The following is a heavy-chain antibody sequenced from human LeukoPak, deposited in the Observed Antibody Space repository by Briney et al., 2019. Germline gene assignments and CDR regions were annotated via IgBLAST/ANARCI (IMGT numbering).Heavy chain of an antibody. V-gene: IGHV1-2*02. J-gene: IGHJ5*02. CDR2: INPNSGGT. CDR1: GYTFTGYY. D-gene: IGHD2-21*01. Sequence: ASVKVSCKASGYTFTGYYMHGVRQAPGQGLEGMGWINPNSGGTNYAQKFQGRVTMTRDTSISTAYMELSRLRSDDTAVYYCARTVVATPDYNWFDPWGQGTLVTVSS. CDR3: ARTVVATPDYNWFDP.